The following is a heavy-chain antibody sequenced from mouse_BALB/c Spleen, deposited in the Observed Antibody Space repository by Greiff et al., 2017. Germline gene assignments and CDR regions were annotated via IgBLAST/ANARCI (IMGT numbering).Heavy chain of an antibody. CDR2: ISSGSSTI. J-gene: IGHJ2*01. CDR1: GFTFSSFG. D-gene: IGHD1-1*01. Sequence: HLVESGGGLVQPGGSRKLSCAASGFTFSSFGMHWVRQAPEKGLEWVAYISSGSSTIYYADTVKGRFTISRDNPKNTLFLQMTSLRSEDTAMYYCARNYYGSSYGFDYWGQGTTLTVSS. V-gene: IGHV5-17*02. CDR3: ARNYYGSSYGFDY.